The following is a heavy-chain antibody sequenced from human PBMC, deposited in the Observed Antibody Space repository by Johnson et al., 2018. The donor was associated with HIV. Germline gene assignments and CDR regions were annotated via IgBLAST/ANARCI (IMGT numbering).Heavy chain of an antibody. Sequence: QVQLVESGGGVVQPGRSLRLSCAASGFTFSTYGMHWVRQAPGKGLEWVAVISYDGSNKYYADSVKGRFTISRDNSKNKRVLHMHSLGTEDTAIYYCARVGVSGYDLAAFDIWGRGTMVTVSS. CDR1: GFTFSTYG. CDR2: ISYDGSNK. D-gene: IGHD5-12*01. CDR3: ARVGVSGYDLAAFDI. J-gene: IGHJ3*02. V-gene: IGHV3-30*03.